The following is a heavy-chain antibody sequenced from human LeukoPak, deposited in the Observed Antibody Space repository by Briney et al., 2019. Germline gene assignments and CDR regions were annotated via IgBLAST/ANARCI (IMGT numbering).Heavy chain of an antibody. CDR1: GFNFQSYG. V-gene: IGHV3-53*01. CDR3: ARDYVSSGYFDY. Sequence: GGSLRLSCAASGFNFQSYGIHWVRQVPGKGLEWVAVIYSGGSTYYADSVKGRFTISRDNSKNTLYLQMNSLRAEDTAVYYCARDYVSSGYFDYWGQGTLVTVSS. D-gene: IGHD3-10*01. J-gene: IGHJ4*02. CDR2: IYSGGST.